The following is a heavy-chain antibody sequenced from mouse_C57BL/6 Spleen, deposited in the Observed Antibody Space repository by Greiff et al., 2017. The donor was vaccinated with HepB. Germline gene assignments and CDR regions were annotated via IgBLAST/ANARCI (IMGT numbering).Heavy chain of an antibody. J-gene: IGHJ1*03. D-gene: IGHD1-1*01. V-gene: IGHV1-81*01. CDR1: GYTFTSYG. CDR3: AIYGSRYFDV. Sequence: QVQLKQSGAELARPGASVKLSCKASGYTFTSYGISWVKQRTGQGLEWIGEIYPRSGNTYYNEKFKGKATLTADKSSSTAYMELRSLTSEDSAVYFCAIYGSRYFDVWGTGTTVTVSS. CDR2: IYPRSGNT.